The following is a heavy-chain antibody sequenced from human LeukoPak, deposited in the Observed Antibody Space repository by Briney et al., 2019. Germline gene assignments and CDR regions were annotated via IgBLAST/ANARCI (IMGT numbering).Heavy chain of an antibody. D-gene: IGHD3-10*01. J-gene: IGHJ5*02. Sequence: GGSLRLSCAASGFTFSAYWMSWVRQAPGKGLEWVANIKQDGREKYYVYSVKGRFTISRDNAKSSLYLQMNSLGAEDTAVYYCARENTGISYMWFDPWGQGTLVTVSS. CDR2: IKQDGREK. CDR3: ARENTGISYMWFDP. CDR1: GFTFSAYW. V-gene: IGHV3-7*01.